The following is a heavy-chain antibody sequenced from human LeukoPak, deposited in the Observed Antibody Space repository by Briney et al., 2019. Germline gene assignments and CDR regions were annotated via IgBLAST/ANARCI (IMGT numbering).Heavy chain of an antibody. J-gene: IGHJ5*02. CDR1: GGSISSYY. CDR3: ARRREGNWFDP. V-gene: IGHV4-59*08. CDR2: IYYSGST. D-gene: IGHD1-26*01. Sequence: PSETLSLTCTVSGGSISSYYWSWIRQPPGKGLEWIGYIYYSGSTNYNPSLKSRVTISVDTSKNQFSLKLSSVTAADTAVYYCARRREGNWFDPLGQGTLVTVSS.